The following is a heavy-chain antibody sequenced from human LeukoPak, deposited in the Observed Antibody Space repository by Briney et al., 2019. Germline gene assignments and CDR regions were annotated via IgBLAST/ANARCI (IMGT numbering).Heavy chain of an antibody. CDR3: ARDLPY. V-gene: IGHV3-30-3*01. Sequence: GRSLRLSCAASGFTFSSYAMHWVRQAPGKGLEWVAVISYDGSNKYYADSVKGRFTISRDNSKSTLYLQMNSLRAEDTAVYYCARDLPYWGQGTLVTVSS. J-gene: IGHJ4*02. CDR2: ISYDGSNK. CDR1: GFTFSSYA.